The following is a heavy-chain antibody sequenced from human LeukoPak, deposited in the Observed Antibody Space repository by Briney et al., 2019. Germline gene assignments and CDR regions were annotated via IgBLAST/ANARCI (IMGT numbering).Heavy chain of an antibody. V-gene: IGHV1-69*01. CDR1: GGTFSSYA. Sequence: SVTVSCKASGGTFSSYAISWVRQAPGQGLEWMGGIIPIFGTANYAQKFQGRVTITADESTSTAYMELSSLGSEDTAVYYCASPIAVADAFDYWGQGTLVTVSS. CDR2: IIPIFGTA. J-gene: IGHJ4*02. D-gene: IGHD6-19*01. CDR3: ASPIAVADAFDY.